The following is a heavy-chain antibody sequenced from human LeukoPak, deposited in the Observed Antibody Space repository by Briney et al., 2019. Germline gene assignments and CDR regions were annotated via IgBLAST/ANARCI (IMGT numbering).Heavy chain of an antibody. V-gene: IGHV1-8*01. J-gene: IGHJ4*02. CDR3: ARGAPGSYCSGGSCPYFDY. CDR2: VNSNSGHT. D-gene: IGHD2-15*01. CDR1: GYTFTTYD. Sequence: WASVTVSCKASGYTFTTYDINWVRQATGQGLEWMGCVNSNSGHTDYAQKYQGRVTMTTNTSISTAYMELSSLRSEDTAVYYCARGAPGSYCSGGSCPYFDYWGQGTLVSVSS.